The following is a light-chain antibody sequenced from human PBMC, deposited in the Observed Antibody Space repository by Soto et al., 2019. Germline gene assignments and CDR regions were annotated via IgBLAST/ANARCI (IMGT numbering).Light chain of an antibody. CDR3: QQYGSSPPWT. Sequence: IVLTQSPGTLSLSPGERATLSCTASQSVSNNYLAWYQQKPGQAPRLLIYGASSRATGIADRFSGSGCGTDFTLTISRLDPEDFAVYYCQQYGSSPPWTFGQGTKVDIK. V-gene: IGKV3-20*01. CDR1: QSVSNNY. CDR2: GAS. J-gene: IGKJ1*01.